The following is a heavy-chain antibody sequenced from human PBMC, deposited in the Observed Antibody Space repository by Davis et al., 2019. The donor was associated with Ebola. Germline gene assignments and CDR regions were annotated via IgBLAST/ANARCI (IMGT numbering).Heavy chain of an antibody. CDR2: IWYDGSNK. V-gene: IGHV3-33*08. J-gene: IGHJ6*02. CDR3: ARDEGYRGIAAAGTDYYYYGMDV. Sequence: GESLKISCAASGFTFSSYGMHWVRQAPGKGLEWVAVIWYDGSNKYYADSVKGRFTISRDNSKNTLYLQMNSLRAEDTAVYYCARDEGYRGIAAAGTDYYYYGMDVWGQGTTVTVSS. D-gene: IGHD6-13*01. CDR1: GFTFSSYG.